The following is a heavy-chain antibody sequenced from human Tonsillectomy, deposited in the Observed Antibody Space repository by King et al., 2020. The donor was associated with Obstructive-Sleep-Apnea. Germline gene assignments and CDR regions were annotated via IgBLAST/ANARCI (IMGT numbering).Heavy chain of an antibody. Sequence: QLQESGPGLVKPSETLSLTCTVSGGSISSYYWSWIRQPPGKGLEWIGYIYFGGSTNYNPSLKSRVTISVDTSKNQFSLKLSSVTAADTAVYYCASTLVLAGGIPYESSRHYYFDYWGQGTLVTVSS. V-gene: IGHV4-59*01. D-gene: IGHD3-22*01. CDR3: ASTLVLAGGIPYESSRHYYFDY. CDR2: IYFGGST. J-gene: IGHJ4*02. CDR1: GGSISSYY.